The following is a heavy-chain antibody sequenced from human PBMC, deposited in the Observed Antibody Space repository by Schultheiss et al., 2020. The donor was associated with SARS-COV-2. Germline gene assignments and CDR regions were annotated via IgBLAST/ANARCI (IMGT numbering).Heavy chain of an antibody. J-gene: IGHJ4*02. CDR3: ARSPGTDY. V-gene: IGHV3-74*01. CDR1: GFTFSNYW. D-gene: IGHD1-1*01. Sequence: GSLRLSCAASGFTFSNYWMHWVRQAPGRGPVWVSRINSDGTTATYADSVKGRFTISRDNAKSTLYLQMNSLTTEDTAVYYCARSPGTDYWGQGTLVTVSS. CDR2: INSDGTTA.